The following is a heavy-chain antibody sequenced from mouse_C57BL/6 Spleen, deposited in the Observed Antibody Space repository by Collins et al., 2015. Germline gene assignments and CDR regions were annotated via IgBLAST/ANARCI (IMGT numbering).Heavy chain of an antibody. CDR3: AIYYYGSRRRYFDV. CDR2: IYIGNGYT. CDR1: GYTFTSYG. Sequence: EVQLQQSGAELVRPGSSVKMSRKTSGYTFTSYGINWVKQRPGQGLEWIGYIYIGNGYTEYNEKFKGKATLTSDTSSSTAYMQLSSLTSEDSAIYFCAIYYYGSRRRYFDVWGTGTTVTVSS. J-gene: IGHJ1*03. D-gene: IGHD1-1*01. V-gene: IGHV1-58*01.